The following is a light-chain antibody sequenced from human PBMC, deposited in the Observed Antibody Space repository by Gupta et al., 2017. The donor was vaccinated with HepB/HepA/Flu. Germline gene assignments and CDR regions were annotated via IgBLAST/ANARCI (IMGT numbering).Light chain of an antibody. CDR2: YND. J-gene: IGLJ2*01. Sequence: SVLTQSPSVSGTPGQRVTISCSGSSSNVARNNVNWYQQVPGTAPKLLIYYNDERPSGVPDRFSGSKSGTSASLAISGRQSEDEADYYCAAWDTSLNVVVFGGGTKLTVL. V-gene: IGLV1-44*01. CDR3: AAWDTSLNVVV. CDR1: SSNVARNN.